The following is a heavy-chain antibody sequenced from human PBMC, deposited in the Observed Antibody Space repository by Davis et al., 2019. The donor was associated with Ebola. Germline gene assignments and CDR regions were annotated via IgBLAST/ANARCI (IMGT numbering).Heavy chain of an antibody. CDR3: SVVVAATHDY. CDR2: IRSKANSYAT. Sequence: GESLKISCAASGFTFSSYWMSWVRQASGKGLEWVGRIRSKANSYATAYAASVKGRFTTSRDDSKNTAYLQMNSLKTEDTAVYYCSVVVAATHDYWGQGTLVTVSS. V-gene: IGHV3-73*01. CDR1: GFTFSSYW. J-gene: IGHJ4*02. D-gene: IGHD2-15*01.